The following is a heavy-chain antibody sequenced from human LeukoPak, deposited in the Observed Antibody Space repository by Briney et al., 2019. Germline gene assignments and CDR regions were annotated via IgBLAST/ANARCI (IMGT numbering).Heavy chain of an antibody. CDR3: ARDSTYYYDSSGYPNFDY. V-gene: IGHV4-31*03. CDR1: GGSISSGGYY. D-gene: IGHD3-22*01. CDR2: IYYSGST. Sequence: SETLSLTCTVSGGSISSGGYYWSWIRQHPGKGLEWIGYIYYSGSTYYNPSLKSRVTISVDTSKNQFSLKLSSVTAADTAVYYCARDSTYYYDSSGYPNFDYWGQGTLVTVSS. J-gene: IGHJ4*02.